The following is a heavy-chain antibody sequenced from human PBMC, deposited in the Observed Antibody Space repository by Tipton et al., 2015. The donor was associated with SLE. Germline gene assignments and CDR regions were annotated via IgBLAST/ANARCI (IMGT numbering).Heavy chain of an antibody. D-gene: IGHD3-9*01. CDR2: VYSSGST. CDR3: ARMVPDYDILTSWFDP. Sequence: TLSLTCTVSGGSISGYSWGWIRQPPGKGLEWIGYVYSSGSTNYNPSLKSRVTISVDTSKNQFSLKLSSVTAADTAVYYCARMVPDYDILTSWFDPWGQGTLVTVSS. CDR1: GGSISGYS. V-gene: IGHV4-59*07. J-gene: IGHJ5*02.